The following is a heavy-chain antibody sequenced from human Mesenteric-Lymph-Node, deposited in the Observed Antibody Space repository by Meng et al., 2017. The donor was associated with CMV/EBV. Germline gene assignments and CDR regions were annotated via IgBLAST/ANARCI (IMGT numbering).Heavy chain of an antibody. V-gene: IGHV2-5*02. CDR2: IYWDASD. Sequence: TRGVGVGWNRQPPGKALEWLALIYWDASDRYSPSLKSRLTITKDTSKNQVVLTMTNMDPVDTATYYCAHSPPTMLRENLVKMCTGFDFWGQGTLVTVSS. J-gene: IGHJ4*02. D-gene: IGHD5-24*01. CDR1: TRGVG. CDR3: AHSPPTMLRENLVKMCTGFDF.